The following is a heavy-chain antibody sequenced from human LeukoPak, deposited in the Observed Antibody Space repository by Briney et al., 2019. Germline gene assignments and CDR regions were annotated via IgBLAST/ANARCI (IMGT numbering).Heavy chain of an antibody. V-gene: IGHV1-69*13. Sequence: SVKVSCKASGYTFTSYAISWVRQAPGQGLEWMGGIIPIFGTANYAQKFQGRVTITADESTSTAYMELSSLRSEDTAVYYCARDSSGYYYYFDYWGQGTLVTVSS. CDR1: GYTFTSYA. D-gene: IGHD3-22*01. J-gene: IGHJ4*02. CDR3: ARDSSGYYYYFDY. CDR2: IIPIFGTA.